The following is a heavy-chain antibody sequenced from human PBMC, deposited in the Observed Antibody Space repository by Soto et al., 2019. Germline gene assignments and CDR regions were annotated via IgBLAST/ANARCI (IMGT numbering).Heavy chain of an antibody. CDR1: VFTFSVYW. Sequence: EVQLVESGGGLVQPGGSLRLSCAASVFTFSVYWMHWVRQAPGKGLVWVSRIDSDGSTTSYADSVKGRFTISRDNAKSTLYLQMNSLRAEDTAVYYCARPGYSNYGPGVDVWGQGTTVTVSS. CDR2: IDSDGSTT. D-gene: IGHD4-4*01. CDR3: ARPGYSNYGPGVDV. J-gene: IGHJ6*02. V-gene: IGHV3-74*01.